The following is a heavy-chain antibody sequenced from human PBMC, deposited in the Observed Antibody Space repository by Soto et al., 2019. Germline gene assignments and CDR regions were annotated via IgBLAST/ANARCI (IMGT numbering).Heavy chain of an antibody. D-gene: IGHD3-16*01. CDR1: GAAITSGHW. V-gene: IGHV4-4*02. CDR3: TRSTHAMNGGSHYMALDDDLVTGMDV. J-gene: IGHJ6*02. CDR2: SRDGGSA. Sequence: QVQLQESGPRLVRPSGALSLTWSVSGAAITSGHWWTWVRQSPGKGLEGSGGSRDGGSAYSNPSLKSRVSLSVDKSQNQFSLRLTSVTAADTAIYYCTRSTHAMNGGSHYMALDDDLVTGMDVWGPGTTVTVSS.